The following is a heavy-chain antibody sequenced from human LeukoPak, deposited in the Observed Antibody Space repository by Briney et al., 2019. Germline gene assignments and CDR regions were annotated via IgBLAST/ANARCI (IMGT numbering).Heavy chain of an antibody. CDR1: GYTFTSYC. J-gene: IGHJ4*02. CDR2: INPSGGST. Sequence: ASVKVSCKASGYTFTSYCMHWVRQAPGQGLEWMGIINPSGGSTSYAQKFQGRVTMTRDTSTSTVYMELSSLRSEDTAVYYCARGPMRDGYNKFSPIGGYWGQGTLVTVSS. D-gene: IGHD5-24*01. V-gene: IGHV1-46*01. CDR3: ARGPMRDGYNKFSPIGGY.